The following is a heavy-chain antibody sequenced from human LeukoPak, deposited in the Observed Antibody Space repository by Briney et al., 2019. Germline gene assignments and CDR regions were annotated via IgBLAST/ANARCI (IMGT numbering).Heavy chain of an antibody. Sequence: ASVKVSCKASGYTFTSYGISWVRQAPGQGLEWMRWISAYNGNTNYAQKLQGRVTMTTDTSTSTAYMELRSLRSDDTAVYYCARDVDFWSGYSLFDYWGQGTLVTVSS. CDR3: ARDVDFWSGYSLFDY. D-gene: IGHD3-3*01. V-gene: IGHV1-18*01. CDR1: GYTFTSYG. J-gene: IGHJ4*02. CDR2: ISAYNGNT.